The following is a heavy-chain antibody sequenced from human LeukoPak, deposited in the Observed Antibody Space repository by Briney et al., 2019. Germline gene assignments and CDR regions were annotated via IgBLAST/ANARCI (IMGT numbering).Heavy chain of an antibody. V-gene: IGHV4-59*01. CDR2: IYYSGST. CDR3: ARDPKSAVGYYYYGMEV. J-gene: IGHJ6*02. CDR1: GDSISSYY. D-gene: IGHD6-19*01. Sequence: PSETLSLTCTVSGDSISSYYWSWIRQSPGKGLEWIGYIYYSGSTNYNPSLKSRVTISVDTSKNQFSLKLSSMTAADTAVYFCARDPKSAVGYYYYGMEVWGQGTTVTVSS.